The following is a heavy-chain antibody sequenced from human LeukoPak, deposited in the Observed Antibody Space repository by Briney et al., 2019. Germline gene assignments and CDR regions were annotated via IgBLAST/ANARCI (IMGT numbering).Heavy chain of an antibody. Sequence: SETLSLTCAVYGGSFSGYYWSWIRQPPGKGLEWIGEINHSGSTNYNPSLKSRVTISVDTSKNQFSLKLSSVPAADTAVYYCGRAICGYWVGYWGQGTLVTVSS. J-gene: IGHJ4*02. CDR3: GRAICGYWVGY. D-gene: IGHD5-12*01. V-gene: IGHV4-34*01. CDR1: GGSFSGYY. CDR2: INHSGST.